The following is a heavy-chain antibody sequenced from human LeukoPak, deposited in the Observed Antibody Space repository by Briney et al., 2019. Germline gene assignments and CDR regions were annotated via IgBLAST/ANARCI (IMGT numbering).Heavy chain of an antibody. D-gene: IGHD3-22*01. Sequence: GGSLRLSCAASGFTFSSYAMHWVRQAPGKGLEWVAVISYDGSNKYYADSVKGRFTISRDNSKNTLYLQMNSLRAEDTAVYYCARDRYYYDSSGYYYVGYFDYWDQGTLVTVSS. CDR3: ARDRYYYDSSGYYYVGYFDY. V-gene: IGHV3-30-3*01. J-gene: IGHJ4*02. CDR2: ISYDGSNK. CDR1: GFTFSSYA.